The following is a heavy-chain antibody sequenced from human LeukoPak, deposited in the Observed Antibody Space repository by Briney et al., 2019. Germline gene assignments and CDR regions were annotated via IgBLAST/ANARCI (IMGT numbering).Heavy chain of an antibody. CDR3: AREGKVPAAMSYYYYYYMDV. D-gene: IGHD2-2*01. V-gene: IGHV4-30-4*01. J-gene: IGHJ6*03. CDR1: GGSISSGDYF. CDR2: IFFSGTT. Sequence: PSETLSLTCTLSGGSISSGDYFWTWIRQSPGKGLECIAYIFFSGTTYYNPSLKSRLNIFADMSKNQFSPKLSSVTAADTAVYYCAREGKVPAAMSYYYYYYMDVWGKGTTVTVSS.